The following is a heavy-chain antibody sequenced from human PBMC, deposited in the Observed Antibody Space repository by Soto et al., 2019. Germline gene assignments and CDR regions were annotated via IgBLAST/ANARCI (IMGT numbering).Heavy chain of an antibody. J-gene: IGHJ4*02. Sequence: GGSLRLSCGASGFTFSSYGMHWVRKAPGKGLKWVTVIWDDGSNKYYADSVKGRFTISRDNSKNTLYLQMSSLRAEDTAVYYCARDEALAAAGEIDYWGQGTLVTVSS. CDR1: GFTFSSYG. CDR3: ARDEALAAAGEIDY. CDR2: IWDDGSNK. V-gene: IGHV3-33*01. D-gene: IGHD6-13*01.